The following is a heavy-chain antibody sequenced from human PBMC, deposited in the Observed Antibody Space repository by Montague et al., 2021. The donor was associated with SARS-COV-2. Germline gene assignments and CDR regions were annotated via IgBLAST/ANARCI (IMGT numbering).Heavy chain of an antibody. Sequence: SETLSLTRTLSGGSISSYYCSWIRQPPGKGLEWIGYIYYSGSTNXNPSLKSRVTISVDTSKNQFSLKLSSVTAADTAVYYCARLKRGGIVVAGPYYFDYWGQEPWSPSPQ. V-gene: IGHV4-59*08. CDR3: ARLKRGGIVVAGPYYFDY. D-gene: IGHD6-19*01. CDR2: IYYSGST. CDR1: GGSISSYY. J-gene: IGHJ4*01.